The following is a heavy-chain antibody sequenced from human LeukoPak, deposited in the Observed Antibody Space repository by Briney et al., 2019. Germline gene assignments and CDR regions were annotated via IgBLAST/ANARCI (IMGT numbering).Heavy chain of an antibody. V-gene: IGHV1-69*02. CDR3: ASPRIELGLDP. Sequence: ASVKVSCKASGGTFSSYTISWVRQAPGQGLEWMGRIIPILGIANYAQKFQGRVTITADKSTRTAYMELRRLRCEDAGVYYCASPRIELGLDPWGQGALVTVSS. CDR1: GGTFSSYT. J-gene: IGHJ5*02. CDR2: IIPILGIA. D-gene: IGHD5-18*01.